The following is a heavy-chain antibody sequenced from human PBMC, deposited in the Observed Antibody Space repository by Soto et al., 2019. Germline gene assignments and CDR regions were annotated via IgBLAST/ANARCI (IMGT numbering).Heavy chain of an antibody. CDR2: ISAYNGNA. D-gene: IGHD3-10*01. J-gene: IGHJ6*02. CDR1: GYTFTSYG. Sequence: ASVKVSCKASGYTFTSYGISWGRQAPGQGLEWMGWISAYNGNANNAQKVQGISTMTTATTTSTAYMELRSLRSDDTAVYYCARGVLLWFGEPTRNYYHYGMAVWGQGTTVTVSS. CDR3: ARGVLLWFGEPTRNYYHYGMAV. V-gene: IGHV1-18*01.